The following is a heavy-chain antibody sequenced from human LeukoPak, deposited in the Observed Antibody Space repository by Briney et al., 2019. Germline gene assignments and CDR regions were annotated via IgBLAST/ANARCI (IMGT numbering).Heavy chain of an antibody. D-gene: IGHD1-26*01. CDR2: ISGGGDIT. Sequence: GGSLRLSCAASGFTFSSYAMSWVRQAPGKGLEWVSAISGGGDITYYAGSVKGRFTISRDNSKNTLYLQVSSLRADDTAVYYCAKAHSGSFYSGIHWGQGTLVTVSS. V-gene: IGHV3-23*01. J-gene: IGHJ4*02. CDR3: AKAHSGSFYSGIH. CDR1: GFTFSSYA.